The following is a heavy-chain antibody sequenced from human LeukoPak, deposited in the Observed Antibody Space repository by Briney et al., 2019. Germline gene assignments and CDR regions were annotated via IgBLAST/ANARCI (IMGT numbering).Heavy chain of an antibody. CDR3: ARVLFGELFSNWFDP. CDR1: GGSISSYY. V-gene: IGHV4-39*07. D-gene: IGHD3-10*01. CDR2: IYYSGST. J-gene: IGHJ5*02. Sequence: SETLSLTCTVSGGSISSYYWGWIRQPPGKGLEWIGSIYYSGSTYYNPSLRSRVTISVDTSKNQFSLKLSSVTAADTAVYYCARVLFGELFSNWFDPWGQGTLVTVSS.